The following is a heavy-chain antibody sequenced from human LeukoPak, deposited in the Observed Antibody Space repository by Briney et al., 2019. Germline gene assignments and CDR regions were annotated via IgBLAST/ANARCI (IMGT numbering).Heavy chain of an antibody. CDR1: GFIFNNFG. J-gene: IGHJ5*02. CDR2: ISNDGGGT. CDR3: AKGSSGYFADL. V-gene: IGHV3-23*01. D-gene: IGHD3-22*01. Sequence: GGSLRLSCTTSGFIFNNFGLMWVRQAPGKGLEWVSAISNDGGGTTYADFVKGRFTISRDNSKNTLFLQMNSLRAEDTALYYCAKGSSGYFADLWGQGTLVTVSS.